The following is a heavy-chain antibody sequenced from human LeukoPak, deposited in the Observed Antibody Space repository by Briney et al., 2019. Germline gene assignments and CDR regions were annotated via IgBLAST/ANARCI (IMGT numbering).Heavy chain of an antibody. D-gene: IGHD2-2*02. CDR2: ISSSGSTI. V-gene: IGHV3-11*04. CDR3: ARVVLGYCSSTSCYNGGFDY. J-gene: IGHJ4*02. CDR1: GFTFSDYY. Sequence: GGSLRLSCAASGFTFSDYYMSWIRQAPGKGLEWVSYISSSGSTIYYADSVKGRFTISRDNAKNSLYLQMNSLRAEDTAVYYCARVVLGYCSSTSCYNGGFDYWGQGTLVTVSS.